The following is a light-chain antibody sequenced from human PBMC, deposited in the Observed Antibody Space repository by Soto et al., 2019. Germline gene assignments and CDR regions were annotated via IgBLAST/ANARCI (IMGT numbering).Light chain of an antibody. CDR1: QSVRRDY. CDR2: GVS. V-gene: IGKV3-20*01. Sequence: EIVLTQSPDTLSLSPGQRATLSCRASQSVRRDYFAWYQQKPGQAPRVIIFGVSTRATGVPDRFSGSGSGTDFTLTISRLEPEDFALYYCQQYGNSPLTFGGGTKVELK. CDR3: QQYGNSPLT. J-gene: IGKJ4*01.